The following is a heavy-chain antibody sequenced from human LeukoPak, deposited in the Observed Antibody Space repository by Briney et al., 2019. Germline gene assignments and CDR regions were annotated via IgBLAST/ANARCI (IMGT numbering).Heavy chain of an antibody. D-gene: IGHD6-19*01. J-gene: IGHJ4*02. CDR1: GYTFTDNF. CDR2: INPASGGT. V-gene: IGHV1-2*02. Sequence: ASVKVSCKTSGYTFTDNFIHWVRQAPGQGLEWMGWINPASGGTKYAQRFQGRVTVTSDTSISTAYMELSRLRSDDMAVYYCARGYSSGWHFDYWGQGTLVIVSS. CDR3: ARGYSSGWHFDY.